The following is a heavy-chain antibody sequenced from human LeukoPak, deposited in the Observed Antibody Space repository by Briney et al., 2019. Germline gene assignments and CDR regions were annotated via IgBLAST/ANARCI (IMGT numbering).Heavy chain of an antibody. CDR1: DDSISDYY. V-gene: IGHV4-59*01. J-gene: IGHJ4*02. CDR3: TRGAGWLIDY. Sequence: SETLSLTRTVSDDSISDYYRGWIRQPPGKGLEWIGYFHNSGTFTYNPSLKSRVTISADTSKNQFSLKLNSLTTADTAVYYCTRGAGWLIDYWGQGILVTVSS. CDR2: FHNSGTF. D-gene: IGHD3-16*01.